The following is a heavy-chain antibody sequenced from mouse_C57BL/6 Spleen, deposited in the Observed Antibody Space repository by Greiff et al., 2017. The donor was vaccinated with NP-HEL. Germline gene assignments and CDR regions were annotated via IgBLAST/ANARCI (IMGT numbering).Heavy chain of an antibody. Sequence: EVHLVESGGGLVKPGGSLKLSCAASGFTFSSYAMSWVRQTPEKRLEWVATISDGGSYTYYPDNVKGRFTISRDNAKNNLYLQMSHLKSEDTAMYYCARMGYYYGSSYDYFDYWGQGTTLTVSS. J-gene: IGHJ2*01. CDR1: GFTFSSYA. D-gene: IGHD1-1*01. V-gene: IGHV5-4*01. CDR3: ARMGYYYGSSYDYFDY. CDR2: ISDGGSYT.